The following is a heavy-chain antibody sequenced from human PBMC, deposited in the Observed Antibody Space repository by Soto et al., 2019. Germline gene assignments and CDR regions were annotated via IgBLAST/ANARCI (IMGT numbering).Heavy chain of an antibody. D-gene: IGHD6-13*01. CDR2: IYYSGST. J-gene: IGHJ4*02. V-gene: IGHV4-59*01. CDR3: ATAAHDQFDY. CDR1: GGSISSYY. Sequence: SETLSLTCTVSGGSISSYYWSWIRQPPGKGLEWIGYIYYSGSTNYNPSLKSRVTISVDTSKNQFSLKLSSVTAADTAVYYCATAAHDQFDYWGQGTLVTVSS.